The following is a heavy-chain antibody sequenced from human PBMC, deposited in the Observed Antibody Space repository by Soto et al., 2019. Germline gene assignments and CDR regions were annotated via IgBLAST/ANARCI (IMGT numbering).Heavy chain of an antibody. J-gene: IGHJ4*02. D-gene: IGHD4-17*01. CDR3: ALSHTVTTDY. V-gene: IGHV3-74*01. CDR2: INSDGSST. CDR1: GLTFSSYW. Sequence: EVQLVESGGGLVQPGGSLRLSCAASGLTFSSYWMHWVRQAPGKGLVWVSPINSDGSSTSYADSVKGRFTISRDNAKNTLYLQMNSLRAEDTAVYYCALSHTVTTDYWGQGTLVTVSS.